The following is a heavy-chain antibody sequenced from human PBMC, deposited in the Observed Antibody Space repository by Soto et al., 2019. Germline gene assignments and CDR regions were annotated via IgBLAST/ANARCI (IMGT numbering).Heavy chain of an antibody. Sequence: SVKVSCKASGYTFSSYAISWVRQAPGQGLEWMGGIIPIFGTANYAQKFQGRVTITADESTSTAYMELSSLRSEDTAVYYCAAQGGEDYYDSSGYYRTQFDYWGQGTLVTVSS. J-gene: IGHJ4*02. CDR3: AAQGGEDYYDSSGYYRTQFDY. D-gene: IGHD3-22*01. CDR2: IIPIFGTA. CDR1: GYTFSSYA. V-gene: IGHV1-69*13.